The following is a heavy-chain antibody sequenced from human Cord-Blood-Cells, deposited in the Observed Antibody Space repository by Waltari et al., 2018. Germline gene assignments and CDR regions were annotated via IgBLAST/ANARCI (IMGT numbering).Heavy chain of an antibody. Sequence: QLQLQESGPGLVKPSETLSLTCTASGGSISSSSYYWGWIRQPPGKGLEWIGSGYYSGSTDCSPSHRSRVTISVERSRNRFALKLSAVTAAETAVYYCAKPLGIYWDFDLWGRGTLVTVSS. CDR3: AKPLGIYWDFDL. CDR2: GYYSGST. V-gene: IGHV4-39*01. CDR1: GGSISSSSYY. D-gene: IGHD7-27*01. J-gene: IGHJ2*01.